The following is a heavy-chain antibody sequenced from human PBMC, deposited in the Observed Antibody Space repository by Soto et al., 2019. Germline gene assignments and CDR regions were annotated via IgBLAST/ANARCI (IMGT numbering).Heavy chain of an antibody. CDR2: ISSTTEDI. J-gene: IGHJ6*02. D-gene: IGHD2-2*01. CDR3: VRDFEVRYQLVPTWVKWYSPYEMDV. CDR1: GFTFSRYT. V-gene: IGHV3-21*01. Sequence: GGSLRLSCAASGFTFSRYTMNWVRQAPGKGLEWVSSISSTTEDIFYADSVKGRFTVSRDDARNSLFLQMNSLRAEDTAIYYCVRDFEVRYQLVPTWVKWYSPYEMDVWGQGT.